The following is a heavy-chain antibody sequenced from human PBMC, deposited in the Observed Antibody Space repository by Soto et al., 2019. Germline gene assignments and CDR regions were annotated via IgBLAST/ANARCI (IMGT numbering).Heavy chain of an antibody. Sequence: SETLSLTCTVSGGSISSGGYYWSWIRQHPGKGLEWIGYIYYSGSTYYNPSPKSRVTISVDTSKNQFSLKLSSVTAADTAVYYCARFHYYDSSGYYSPFDYWGQGTLVTVSS. CDR3: ARFHYYDSSGYYSPFDY. D-gene: IGHD3-22*01. V-gene: IGHV4-31*03. CDR1: GGSISSGGYY. J-gene: IGHJ4*02. CDR2: IYYSGST.